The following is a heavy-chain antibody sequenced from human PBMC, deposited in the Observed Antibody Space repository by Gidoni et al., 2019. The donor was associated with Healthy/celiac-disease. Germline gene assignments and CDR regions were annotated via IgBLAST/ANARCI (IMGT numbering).Heavy chain of an antibody. Sequence: QGQLQRWGAGLLKPSETLSITCAVYGGSFRGYYWRWIRQPPGKGLEWIGEINHSGSTNYNPSLKSRVTISVDTSKNQFSLKLSSVTAADTAVYYCARAQGLYQLLSIDGYFDLWGRGTLVTVSS. CDR1: GGSFRGYY. V-gene: IGHV4-34*01. CDR3: ARAQGLYQLLSIDGYFDL. CDR2: INHSGST. D-gene: IGHD2-2*01. J-gene: IGHJ2*01.